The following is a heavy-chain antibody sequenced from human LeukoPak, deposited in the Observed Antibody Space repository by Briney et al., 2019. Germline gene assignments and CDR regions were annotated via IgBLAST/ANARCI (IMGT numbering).Heavy chain of an antibody. Sequence: GGSLRLSCAASGFTFSSYGMHWVRQAPGKGLEWVAVIWYDGSNKYYADSVKGRFTISRDNSKNTLYLQMNSLRAEDTAVYYCARGGPNVDTAISYWGQGTLVTVSS. J-gene: IGHJ4*02. V-gene: IGHV3-33*01. D-gene: IGHD5-18*01. CDR2: IWYDGSNK. CDR3: ARGGPNVDTAISY. CDR1: GFTFSSYG.